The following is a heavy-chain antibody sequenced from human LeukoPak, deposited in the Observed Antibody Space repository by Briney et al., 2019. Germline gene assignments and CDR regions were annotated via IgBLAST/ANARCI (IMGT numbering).Heavy chain of an antibody. J-gene: IGHJ3*02. CDR3: ARVRYCSSTTCRRAFDI. CDR1: GFTFSDHY. Sequence: GGSLGLSCAASGFTFSDHYMDWVRQAPGKGLEWVGRTRNKANSYTTEYAASVKGRFTISRDDSENSLYLQMNSLKTEDTAVYYCARVRYCSSTTCRRAFDIWGQGTMVTVSS. CDR2: TRNKANSYTT. D-gene: IGHD2-2*01. V-gene: IGHV3-72*01.